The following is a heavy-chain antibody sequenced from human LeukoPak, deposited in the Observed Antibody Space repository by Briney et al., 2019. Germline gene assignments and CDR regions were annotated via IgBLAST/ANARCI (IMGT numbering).Heavy chain of an antibody. J-gene: IGHJ6*03. Sequence: ASVKVSCKASGYTFTSYAMNWVRQAPGQGLEWMGIINPSGGSTRYAQKFQGRVTMTRDTSTSTVYMELSSLRSEDTAVYYCARDQEEEYYMDVWGKGTTVTVSS. CDR1: GYTFTSYA. V-gene: IGHV1-46*01. CDR3: ARDQEEEYYMDV. CDR2: INPSGGST.